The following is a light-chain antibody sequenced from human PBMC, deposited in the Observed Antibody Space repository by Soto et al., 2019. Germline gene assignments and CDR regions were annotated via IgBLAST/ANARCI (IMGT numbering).Light chain of an antibody. CDR2: DAT. Sequence: EIVLTQSPGTLSLFPGERAALSCRASQSVTNNYLAWYQLKPGQAPRLLIFDATTRATGTPDRFSGSGSGTDFTLTISRLEPEDFAVYYCQVYGSSPRTFGQGTKLDIK. V-gene: IGKV3-20*01. CDR1: QSVTNNY. J-gene: IGKJ2*01. CDR3: QVYGSSPRT.